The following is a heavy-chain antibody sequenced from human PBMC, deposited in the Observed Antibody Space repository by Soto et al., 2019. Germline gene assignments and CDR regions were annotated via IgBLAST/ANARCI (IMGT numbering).Heavy chain of an antibody. Sequence: QVQLVQSGAEVKKPGASVKVSCKASGYTFTSYAMHWVRQAPGQRLEWMGWINAGNGNTKYSQKFQGRVTITRDTSASTAYMELSSLRSEDTAVYYCARSPEELLLFNDAFDIWGQGTMVTVSS. V-gene: IGHV1-3*01. CDR2: INAGNGNT. J-gene: IGHJ3*02. CDR1: GYTFTSYA. D-gene: IGHD3-10*01. CDR3: ARSPEELLLFNDAFDI.